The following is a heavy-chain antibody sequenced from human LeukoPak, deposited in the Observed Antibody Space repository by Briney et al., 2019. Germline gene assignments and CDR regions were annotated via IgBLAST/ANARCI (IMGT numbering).Heavy chain of an antibody. CDR1: GGSISSSSYY. Sequence: SETLSLTCTVSGGSISSSSYYWGWIRQPPGKGLEWIGSIYHSGSTYYNPSLKSRVTISVDTSKNQFSLKLSSVTAADTAVYYCARDLPGSGSYESDWFDPWGQGTLVTVSS. CDR2: IYHSGST. CDR3: ARDLPGSGSYESDWFDP. D-gene: IGHD3-10*01. V-gene: IGHV4-39*07. J-gene: IGHJ5*02.